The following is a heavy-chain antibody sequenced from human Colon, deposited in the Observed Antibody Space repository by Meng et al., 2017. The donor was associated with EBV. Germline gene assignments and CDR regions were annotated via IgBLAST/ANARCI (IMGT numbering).Heavy chain of an antibody. Sequence: PESGPGPVKSSGTLSLPCGVSGVSISSNIRWTWVRQPPGKGLEWIGDIDDSGSTNYNPSLNSRISISLDKSKNHFSLKVNSVTAADTAVYYCARGKQDAWELLAYWGQGALVTVSS. CDR1: GVSISSNIR. V-gene: IGHV4-4*02. CDR3: ARGKQDAWELLAY. CDR2: IDDSGST. D-gene: IGHD1-26*01. J-gene: IGHJ4*02.